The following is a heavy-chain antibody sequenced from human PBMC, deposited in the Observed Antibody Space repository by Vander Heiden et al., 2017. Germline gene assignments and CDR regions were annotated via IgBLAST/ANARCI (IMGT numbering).Heavy chain of an antibody. CDR1: GFTPRHYA. CDR2: FDYNSGRV. Sequence: EVQVVESGRGLVQPGRSLRLSCEVPGFTPRHYAIHWVRQSPGKGLEWVSGFDYNSGRVDYADSVKGRFTTSGDNAKKSLYLQMDSLRGEDTAVYYCTKDLVPGGADVWGQGTTVTVSS. V-gene: IGHV3-9*02. CDR3: TKDLVPGGADV. J-gene: IGHJ6*02. D-gene: IGHD2-2*01.